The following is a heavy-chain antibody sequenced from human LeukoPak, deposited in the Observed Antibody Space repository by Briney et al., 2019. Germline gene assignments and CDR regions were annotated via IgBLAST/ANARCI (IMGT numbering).Heavy chain of an antibody. Sequence: GGSLRLSCAASGFTFSDYYMSWIRQAPGKGLEWVSYISTSGSTIYYADSLKGRVTISRDNAKNSLYLQMNSLRAEDTAVYYCARAKRGYSYGYYHYFDYWGQGTLVTVSS. CDR3: ARAKRGYSYGYYHYFDY. CDR2: ISTSGSTI. J-gene: IGHJ4*02. CDR1: GFTFSDYY. D-gene: IGHD5-18*01. V-gene: IGHV3-11*01.